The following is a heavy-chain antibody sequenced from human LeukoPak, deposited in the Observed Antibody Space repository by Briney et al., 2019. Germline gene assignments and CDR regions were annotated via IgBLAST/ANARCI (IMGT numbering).Heavy chain of an antibody. J-gene: IGHJ4*02. V-gene: IGHV3-9*01. CDR2: ISWNSGSI. Sequence: GRSLRLSCAASGFTFDDYAMHWVRQAPGKGLEWVSSISWNSGSIGYAGSVKGRFTISRDNVNNSLYLQMNSLRAEDTALYYCAKIDYGGNDWGQGTPVTVSS. CDR1: GFTFDDYA. CDR3: AKIDYGGND. D-gene: IGHD4-23*01.